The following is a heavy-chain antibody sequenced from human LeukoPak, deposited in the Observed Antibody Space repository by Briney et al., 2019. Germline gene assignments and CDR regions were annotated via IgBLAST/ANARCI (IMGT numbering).Heavy chain of an antibody. CDR1: GYTFTGYY. D-gene: IGHD1-1*01. J-gene: IGHJ4*02. CDR3: ARTTPFDY. CDR2: IKPNNGDT. Sequence: GASVKVSCKTSGYTFTGYYLHWVRQAPGQGPEWMGWIKPNNGDTNYAQKFQGRVTMTRDTSISTGYMELSRLRSDDTAVYYCARTTPFDYWGQGTLVTVSS. V-gene: IGHV1-2*02.